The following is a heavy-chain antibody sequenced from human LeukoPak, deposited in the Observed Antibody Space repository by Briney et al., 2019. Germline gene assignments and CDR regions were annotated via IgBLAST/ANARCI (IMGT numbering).Heavy chain of an antibody. Sequence: PGGSLRLSCAASGFTFSSYAMHWVRQAPGKGLEWVAVISYDGSNKYYADSVKGRFTISRDNSKNTLYLQMNSLRAEDTAVYYCATSLRVTPNYWGQGTLVTVSS. J-gene: IGHJ4*02. D-gene: IGHD4-23*01. CDR2: ISYDGSNK. CDR1: GFTFSSYA. V-gene: IGHV3-30-3*01. CDR3: ATSLRVTPNY.